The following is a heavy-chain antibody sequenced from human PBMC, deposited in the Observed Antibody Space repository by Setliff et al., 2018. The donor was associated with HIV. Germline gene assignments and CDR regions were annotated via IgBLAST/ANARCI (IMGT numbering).Heavy chain of an antibody. CDR1: GVSMSTDY. CDR2: IHSSGKT. V-gene: IGHV4-59*01. J-gene: IGHJ5*01. CDR3: AKGAGWYGF. D-gene: IGHD6-13*01. Sequence: SETLSLTCSVSGVSMSTDYWSWFRQPPGKGLEWIAYIHSSGKTNYNPSLKSRVTISVDTSKNQFSLKLSSMTPADTAIYYCAKGAGWYGFWGQGTLVTVSS.